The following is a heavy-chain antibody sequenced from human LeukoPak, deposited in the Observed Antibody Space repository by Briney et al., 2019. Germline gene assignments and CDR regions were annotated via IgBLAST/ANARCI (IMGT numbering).Heavy chain of an antibody. CDR2: INHSGST. Sequence: PSETLSLTCAVYGGSFSGYYWSWIRQPPGKGLEWIGEINHSGSTNYNPSLKSRVTISVDTSKNQFSLKLSSVTAADTAVYYCARSSGWHNGNDAFDIWGQGTMVTVSS. D-gene: IGHD6-19*01. CDR3: ARSSGWHNGNDAFDI. CDR1: GGSFSGYY. V-gene: IGHV4-34*01. J-gene: IGHJ3*02.